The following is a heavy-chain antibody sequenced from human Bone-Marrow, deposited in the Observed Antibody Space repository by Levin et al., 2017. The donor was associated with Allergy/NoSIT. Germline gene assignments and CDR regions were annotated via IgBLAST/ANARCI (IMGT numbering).Heavy chain of an antibody. V-gene: IGHV3-64*02. CDR1: GFDLRSYA. J-gene: IGHJ5*02. Sequence: GGSLRLSCVASGFDLRSYAMHWVRQAPGKGLEFVSAISGDGGTTFYADSVKGRCTISRDNSKNTLSLQMGGLRSEDMGVYYCARDGLQGGLDRWGQGTLVTVSS. CDR3: ARDGLQGGLDR. CDR2: ISGDGGTT.